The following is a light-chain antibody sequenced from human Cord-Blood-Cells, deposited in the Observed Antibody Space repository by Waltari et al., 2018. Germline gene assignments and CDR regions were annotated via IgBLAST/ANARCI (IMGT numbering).Light chain of an antibody. V-gene: IGLV2-8*01. Sequence: QSALPQPPSASGSPAQSVTISCTGHSRDVGGSNYVPWYQQPPGKAPNPMISEVSKRPSGVPDRFSGSKSGNPASLTVSVLQAEDEADYYCSSYAGSNNLVFGGGTKLTVL. J-gene: IGLJ2*01. CDR3: SSYAGSNNLV. CDR1: SRDVGGSNY. CDR2: EVS.